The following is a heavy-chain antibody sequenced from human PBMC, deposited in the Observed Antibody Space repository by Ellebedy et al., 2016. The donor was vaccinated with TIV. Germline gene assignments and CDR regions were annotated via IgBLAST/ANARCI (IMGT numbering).Heavy chain of an antibody. CDR2: INPSGGST. Sequence: AASVKVSCKASGYTFTSYYMHWVRQAPGQGLEWMGTINPSGGSTSYAQKLQGRVTMTRDTSTSTVYMELSSLSSEDTAVYYCARDRGGVGATNGFDYWGQGTLVTVSS. V-gene: IGHV1-46*04. CDR1: GYTFTSYY. J-gene: IGHJ4*02. D-gene: IGHD1-26*01. CDR3: ARDRGGVGATNGFDY.